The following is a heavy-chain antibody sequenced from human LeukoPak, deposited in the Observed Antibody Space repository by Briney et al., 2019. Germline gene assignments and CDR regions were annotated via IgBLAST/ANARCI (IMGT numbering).Heavy chain of an antibody. CDR1: GFTFDDYA. CDR2: ISGDGGST. CDR3: AKDLAVAGTSSYFDY. V-gene: IGHV3-43*02. Sequence: GGSLRLSCVASGFTFDDYAMHWVRQAPGKGLEWVSLISGDGGSTYYADSVKGRFTISRDNSKNSLYLQMNSLRTEDTALYYCAKDLAVAGTSSYFDYWGQGTLVTVSS. J-gene: IGHJ4*02. D-gene: IGHD6-19*01.